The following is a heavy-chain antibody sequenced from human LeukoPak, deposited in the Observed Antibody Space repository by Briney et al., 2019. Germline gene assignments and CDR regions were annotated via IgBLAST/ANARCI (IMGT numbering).Heavy chain of an antibody. Sequence: GGSLRLSCAASGFTFSSYWMHWVRQAPGEGRVWGSHINSDGSSPSYADSVKGRFTISRDNAKNTLSLQMNSLRAEDTAVYYCAVRYSGRWYLFDHWGQGTLVTVSS. CDR2: INSDGSSP. CDR1: GFTFSSYW. D-gene: IGHD6-13*01. V-gene: IGHV3-74*01. J-gene: IGHJ4*02. CDR3: AVRYSGRWYLFDH.